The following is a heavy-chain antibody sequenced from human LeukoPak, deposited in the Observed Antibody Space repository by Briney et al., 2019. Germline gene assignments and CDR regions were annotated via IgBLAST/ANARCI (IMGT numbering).Heavy chain of an antibody. CDR3: ARDGAPSWGGSGWTGFDY. CDR1: GFTFSSYA. CDR2: IWYDGSNK. J-gene: IGHJ4*02. D-gene: IGHD6-19*01. Sequence: GRSLRLSCAASGFTFSSYAMHWVRQAPGKGLEWVAVIWYDGSNKYYADSVKGRFTISRDNSKNTLYLQMNSLRAEDTAVYYCARDGAPSWGGSGWTGFDYWGQGTLVTVSS. V-gene: IGHV3-33*08.